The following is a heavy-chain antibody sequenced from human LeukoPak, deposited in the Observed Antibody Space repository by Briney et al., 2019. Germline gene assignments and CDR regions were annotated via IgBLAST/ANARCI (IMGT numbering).Heavy chain of an antibody. V-gene: IGHV4-61*02. J-gene: IGHJ1*01. CDR2: IYTSGST. Sequence: ASETLPLTCTVSGGSISSGSYYWSWIRQPAGKGLEWIGRIYTSGSTNYNPSLKSRVTISVDTSKNQFSLKLSSVTAADTAVYYCASTGYYGVAEYFQHWGQGTLVTVSS. CDR1: GGSISSGSYY. CDR3: ASTGYYGVAEYFQH. D-gene: IGHD3-10*01.